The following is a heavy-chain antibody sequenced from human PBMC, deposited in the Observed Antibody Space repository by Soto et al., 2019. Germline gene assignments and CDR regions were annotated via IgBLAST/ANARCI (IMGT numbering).Heavy chain of an antibody. CDR1: GFDFSYYT. V-gene: IGHV3-21*02. CDR3: ARLRSDAFDI. Sequence: EVQLVESGGRLVKPGESLRLSCVASGFDFSYYTMNWDRQAPGKGLEWVSAISASSSHKYSADSVRGRFTFSRDNANNSLYLQMNNLRVEDTAVYYCARLRSDAFDIWGQGTLVTVSS. CDR2: ISASSSHK. J-gene: IGHJ3*02. D-gene: IGHD4-17*01.